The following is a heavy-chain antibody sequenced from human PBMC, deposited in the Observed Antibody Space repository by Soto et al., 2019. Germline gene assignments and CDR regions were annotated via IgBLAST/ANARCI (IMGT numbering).Heavy chain of an antibody. CDR2: IWYDGSNK. Sequence: GGSLRLSCAASGFTFSSYSMNWVRQAPGKGLEWVAVIWYDGSNKYYADSVKGRFTISRDNSKNTLYLQMNSLRAEDTAVYYCARLTYYYDSSGYYYPDYWGQGTLVTVSS. CDR3: ARLTYYYDSSGYYYPDY. J-gene: IGHJ4*02. V-gene: IGHV3-33*08. D-gene: IGHD3-22*01. CDR1: GFTFSSYS.